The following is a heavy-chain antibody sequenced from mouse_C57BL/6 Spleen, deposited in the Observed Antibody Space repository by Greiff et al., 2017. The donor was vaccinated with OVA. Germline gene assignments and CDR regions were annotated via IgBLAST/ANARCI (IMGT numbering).Heavy chain of an antibody. D-gene: IGHD2-4*01. CDR3: ARGNDYDGSWFAY. J-gene: IGHJ3*01. CDR2: IYPRSGNT. V-gene: IGHV1-81*01. Sequence: QVHVKQSGAELARPGASVKLSCKASGYTFTSYGISWVKQRTGQGLEWIGEIYPRSGNTYYNEKFKGKSTLTADKSSSTAYMELRSLTSEDSAVYFCARGNDYDGSWFAYWGQGTLVTVSA. CDR1: GYTFTSYG.